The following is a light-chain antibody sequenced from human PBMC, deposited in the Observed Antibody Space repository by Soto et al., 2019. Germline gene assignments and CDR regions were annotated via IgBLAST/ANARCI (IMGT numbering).Light chain of an antibody. CDR1: QSISSW. J-gene: IGKJ1*01. Sequence: DIQMTQSPSTLSASVGDRVTITCRASQSISSWLAWYQQKPGKAPKLLIYKASSLESGVPSRLSGGGSGTEFTLTISSLQTDDFATYYCQQYNSYWTFGQGTKVEIK. V-gene: IGKV1-5*03. CDR3: QQYNSYWT. CDR2: KAS.